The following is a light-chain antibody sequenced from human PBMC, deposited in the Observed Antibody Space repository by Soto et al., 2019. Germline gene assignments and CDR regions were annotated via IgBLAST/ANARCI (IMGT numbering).Light chain of an antibody. J-gene: IGLJ2*01. Sequence: QSALTQPPSASGSPGQSVTISCTGTSSDVCAYDYVSWYQQHPGKAPKLLIYEVSMRPSGVPDRFSGSKSGSTASLTVSGLQAEDEADYYCSSYAGSNNLVFGGGTKLPVL. CDR3: SSYAGSNNLV. CDR2: EVS. CDR1: SSDVCAYDY. V-gene: IGLV2-8*01.